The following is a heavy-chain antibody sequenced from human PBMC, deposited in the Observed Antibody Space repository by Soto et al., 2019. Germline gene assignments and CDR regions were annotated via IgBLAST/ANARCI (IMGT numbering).Heavy chain of an antibody. V-gene: IGHV3-53*01. CDR3: ARDYCSGGSCYSGGWYYGMDV. D-gene: IGHD2-15*01. J-gene: IGHJ6*02. CDR2: IYSGGST. Sequence: GGSLRLSCAASGFTVSSNYMSWVRQAPGKGLEWVSVIYSGGSTYYADSVKGRFTISRDNSKNTLYLQMNSLRAEDTAVYYCARDYCSGGSCYSGGWYYGMDVWGQGTTVTVSS. CDR1: GFTVSSNY.